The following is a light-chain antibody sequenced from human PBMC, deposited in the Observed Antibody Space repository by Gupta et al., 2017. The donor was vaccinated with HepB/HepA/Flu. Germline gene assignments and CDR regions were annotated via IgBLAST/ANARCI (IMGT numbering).Light chain of an antibody. CDR1: ISDVGSYNL. V-gene: IGLV2-23*02. J-gene: IGLJ1*01. Sequence: QSALTQPASVSGTPGQSTTISCTGTISDVGSYNLVSWYQQHPGKAPKLMIYEVSKRPSGVSNRVSGAKSGNTASLTISGLQAEDEADYYCCSYAGSSTYVFGTGTKVTVL. CDR2: EVS. CDR3: CSYAGSSTYV.